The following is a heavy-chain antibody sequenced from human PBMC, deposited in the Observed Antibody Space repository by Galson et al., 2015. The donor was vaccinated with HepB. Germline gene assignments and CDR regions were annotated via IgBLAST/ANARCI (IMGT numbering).Heavy chain of an antibody. D-gene: IGHD3-10*01. J-gene: IGHJ5*02. V-gene: IGHV1-69*13. CDR1: GGTFSSYA. CDR2: IIPIFGTA. CDR3: ATRGHYYGSGSPPGNWFDP. Sequence: SVKVSCKASGGTFSSYAISWVRQAPRQGLEWMGGIIPIFGTANYAQKFQGRVTITADESTSTAYMELSSLRSEDTAVYYCATRGHYYGSGSPPGNWFDPWGQGTLVTVSS.